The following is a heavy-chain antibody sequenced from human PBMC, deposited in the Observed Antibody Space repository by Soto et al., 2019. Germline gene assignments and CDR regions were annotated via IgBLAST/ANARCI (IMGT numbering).Heavy chain of an antibody. D-gene: IGHD3-10*01. CDR2: SSYDGRET. Sequence: PGGSLRLSCAASDFDFSSYGMHWIRQAPGKGLEWVAASSYDGRETFYADSAKGRFTVSKEMSKNTAFLQMNALRHEDTAVYFCARDSGWPILNFDNWGQGTPVTVSA. J-gene: IGHJ4*02. CDR1: DFDFSSYG. V-gene: IGHV3-30*03. CDR3: ARDSGWPILNFDN.